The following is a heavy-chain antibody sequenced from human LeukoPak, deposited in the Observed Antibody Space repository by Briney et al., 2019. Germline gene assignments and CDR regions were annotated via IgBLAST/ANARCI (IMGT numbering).Heavy chain of an antibody. D-gene: IGHD3-10*01. Sequence: GGSLRLSCAASGFTFSHYAMSWVRQAPDKGLEWVSVMSGSGDSTYYADSVKGRFTISRDNSKNTLYLQMNRLRAEDTALYYCAKLSYHYGSGSYYRTPIDYWGQGTLATVSS. CDR3: AKLSYHYGSGSYYRTPIDY. J-gene: IGHJ4*02. CDR1: GFTFSHYA. V-gene: IGHV3-23*01. CDR2: MSGSGDST.